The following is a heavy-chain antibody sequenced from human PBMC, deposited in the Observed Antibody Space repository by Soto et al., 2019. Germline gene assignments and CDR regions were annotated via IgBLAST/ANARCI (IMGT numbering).Heavy chain of an antibody. CDR2: INAGNGNT. D-gene: IGHD3-10*01. CDR3: ARGLGSPGSYSDY. J-gene: IGHJ4*02. CDR1: GYTFTSDA. Sequence: QVQLVQSGAEVKKPGASVKVSCKASGYTFTSDAIHWVRQAPGQRLEWMGWINAGNGNTKYSQKFQGRVTITRDTSASTAYMELSSLRFEHMTVYYCARGLGSPGSYSDYWGQGTLVTVSS. V-gene: IGHV1-3*01.